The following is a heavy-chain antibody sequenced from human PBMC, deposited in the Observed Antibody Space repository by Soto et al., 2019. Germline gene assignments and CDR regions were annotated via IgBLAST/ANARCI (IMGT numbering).Heavy chain of an antibody. V-gene: IGHV1-69*06. Sequence: GASVKVSCKASGYTFTGYYMHWVRQAPGQGLEWMGWIIPIFGTANYAQKFQGRVTITADKSTSTAYMELSSLRSEDTAVYYCAKYTYYYDSSGYYYFDYWGQGTLVTVSS. CDR1: GYTFTGYY. CDR2: IIPIFGTA. D-gene: IGHD3-22*01. J-gene: IGHJ4*02. CDR3: AKYTYYYDSSGYYYFDY.